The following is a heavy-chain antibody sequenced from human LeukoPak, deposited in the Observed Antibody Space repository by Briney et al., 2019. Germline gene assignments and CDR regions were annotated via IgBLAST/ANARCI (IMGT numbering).Heavy chain of an antibody. V-gene: IGHV3-7*01. J-gene: IGHJ4*02. Sequence: GGSLGLSCAAPGFTFSSYWMSWVRQAPGKGLEWVANINQDGSAKYSVDSVKGRFTISRDNAKNSLYLQMNSLRAEDTAVYYCARAASGSYPGYFDYWGQGTLVTVSS. D-gene: IGHD1-26*01. CDR3: ARAASGSYPGYFDY. CDR1: GFTFSSYW. CDR2: INQDGSAK.